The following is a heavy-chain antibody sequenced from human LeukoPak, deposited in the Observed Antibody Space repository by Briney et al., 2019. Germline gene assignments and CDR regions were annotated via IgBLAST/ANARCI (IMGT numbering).Heavy chain of an antibody. J-gene: IGHJ4*02. CDR1: GGSISSYY. V-gene: IGHV4-59*13. D-gene: IGHD3-10*01. CDR2: IYSSGST. CDR3: AREANYYGSGSALDY. Sequence: SETLSLTCTVSGGSISSYYRSWIRHPPGKGLEWIGYIYSSGSTNYNPSLESRVTISVDTSKNQYSLKLSSVTAADTAVYYCAREANYYGSGSALDYWGQGTLVTVSS.